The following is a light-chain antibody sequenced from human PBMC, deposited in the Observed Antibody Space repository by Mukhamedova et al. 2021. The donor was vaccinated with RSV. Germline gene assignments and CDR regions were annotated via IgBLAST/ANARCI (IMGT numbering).Light chain of an antibody. J-gene: IGKJ4*01. V-gene: IGKV1-NL1*01. Sequence: AKLLLYAASRLESGVPSRFSGSGSGTDYTLTISSLQPEDFETYYCPQCLNTPLTFGVGTRVEIK. CDR2: AAS. CDR3: PQCLNTPLT.